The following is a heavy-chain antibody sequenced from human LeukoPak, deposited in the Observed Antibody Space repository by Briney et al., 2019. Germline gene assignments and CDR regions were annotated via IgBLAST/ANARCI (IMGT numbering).Heavy chain of an antibody. J-gene: IGHJ4*02. V-gene: IGHV3-15*01. D-gene: IGHD2/OR15-2a*01. CDR3: ATYPQNRH. Sequence: PGGSLRLSCSASTFTFSNAWMSWVRQAQGKGLEWLGRIKPNTDGGTAAYAAPVEDRFTISRDDLKGMLYLQMNSLKIEDTAAYYCATYPQNRHWGQGTLVTVSS. CDR2: IKPNTDGGTA. CDR1: TFTFSNAW.